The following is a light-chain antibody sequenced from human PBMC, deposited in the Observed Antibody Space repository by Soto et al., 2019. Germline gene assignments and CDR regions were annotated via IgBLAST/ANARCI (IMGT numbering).Light chain of an antibody. Sequence: DIRMTQSPSTLSAAVGDRVTITCRASQSISSWLAWYQQKPGKAPKLLIYKASSLESGVPSRFSGSGSETEFTLTISSLQPDDFATYYCQQYNSWWTFGQGPKVEIK. CDR2: KAS. CDR1: QSISSW. V-gene: IGKV1-5*03. CDR3: QQYNSWWT. J-gene: IGKJ1*01.